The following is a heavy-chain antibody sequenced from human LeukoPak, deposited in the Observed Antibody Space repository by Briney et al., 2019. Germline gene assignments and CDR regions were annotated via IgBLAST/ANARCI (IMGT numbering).Heavy chain of an antibody. CDR2: ISGDGGTA. J-gene: IGHJ4*02. CDR1: GFTLDDYA. D-gene: IGHD5-24*01. Sequence: GGSPRLSCAASGFTLDDYAMHWVRQAPGKGLEWVSVISGDGGTAYYADSVKGRFTISRDNRKKSLHLQLNSLRTEDTALYFCTKDLGIRWLQPIFDYWGQGILVTVSS. CDR3: TKDLGIRWLQPIFDY. V-gene: IGHV3-43*02.